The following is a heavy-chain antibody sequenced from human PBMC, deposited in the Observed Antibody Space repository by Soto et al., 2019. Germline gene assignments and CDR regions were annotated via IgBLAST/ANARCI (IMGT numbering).Heavy chain of an antibody. CDR2: ISYDGSNK. D-gene: IGHD6-19*01. Sequence: LRLSCSASGFTFSSYGMHWVRQAPGKGLEWVAVISYDGSNKYYAYSVKGRFTISRDNSKNTLYLQMNSLRAEDTAEYYCAKDWQSAVAGYCDYWGQGNLVIVSS. CDR3: AKDWQSAVAGYCDY. V-gene: IGHV3-30*18. J-gene: IGHJ4*02. CDR1: GFTFSSYG.